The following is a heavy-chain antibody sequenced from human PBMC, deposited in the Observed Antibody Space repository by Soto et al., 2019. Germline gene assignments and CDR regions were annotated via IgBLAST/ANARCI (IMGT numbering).Heavy chain of an antibody. CDR2: IIPIFGTA. CDR3: ATHSGYDYVCGSFWFDP. CDR1: GGTFSSYA. Sequence: QVQLVQSGAEVKKPGSSVKVSCKASGGTFSSYAINWVRQAPGQGLEWMGGIIPIFGTANYAQKFQGRVKITADESTSTAYMELSSLRSEDTAVYYCATHSGYDYVCGSFWFDPWGQGTLVTVSS. J-gene: IGHJ5*02. D-gene: IGHD3-16*01. V-gene: IGHV1-69*01.